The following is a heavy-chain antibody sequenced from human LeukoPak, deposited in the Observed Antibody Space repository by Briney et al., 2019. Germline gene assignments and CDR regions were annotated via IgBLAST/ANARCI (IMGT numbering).Heavy chain of an antibody. CDR1: GFTFSSYE. D-gene: IGHD6-13*01. Sequence: QPGGSLRLSCAASGFTFSSYEMNWVRQAPGKGLEWVSYISSSGSTIYYADSVKGRFTISRDNSKNTLYLQMNSLRTDDTAVYYCASSSWTRSNWFDPWGQGTLVTVSS. CDR2: ISSSGSTI. V-gene: IGHV3-48*03. CDR3: ASSSWTRSNWFDP. J-gene: IGHJ5*02.